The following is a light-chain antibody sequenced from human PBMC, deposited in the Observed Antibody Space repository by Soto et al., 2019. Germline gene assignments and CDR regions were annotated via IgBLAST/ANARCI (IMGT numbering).Light chain of an antibody. Sequence: DIQMTQSPSSLSASVGDRVTITCRASQSISSSLSWYLQKPGKAPNLLIYAASTLQSGVPSRFSGSGSGTDFSLTISSLQPEDFATYYCQQSYSTPPWTFGQGTKVDIK. CDR1: QSISSS. J-gene: IGKJ1*01. V-gene: IGKV1-39*01. CDR2: AAS. CDR3: QQSYSTPPWT.